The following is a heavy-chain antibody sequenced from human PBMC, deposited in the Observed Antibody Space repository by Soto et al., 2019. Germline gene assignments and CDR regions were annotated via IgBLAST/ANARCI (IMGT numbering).Heavy chain of an antibody. Sequence: ASVKVSCKASGYSFTSYYIYWVRQAPGQGLEWMGWINPNSGGTNYAQKFQGWVTMTRDTSISTAYMELSRLRSDDTAVYYCAREGAYCSSTSCPPGSYWGQGTLVTVSS. CDR2: INPNSGGT. V-gene: IGHV1-2*04. D-gene: IGHD2-2*01. CDR3: AREGAYCSSTSCPPGSY. CDR1: GYSFTSYY. J-gene: IGHJ4*02.